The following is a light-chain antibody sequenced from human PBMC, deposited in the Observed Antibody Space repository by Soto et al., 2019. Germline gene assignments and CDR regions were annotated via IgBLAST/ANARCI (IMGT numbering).Light chain of an antibody. CDR3: QQHYTTAFT. CDR1: QSVLYSSKNKNY. V-gene: IGKV4-1*01. Sequence: DIVMTQSPVALAVSLGERATINCKSSQSVLYSSKNKNYLAWYQQKPGQPPNLLIYWASTRESGVPDRFSGSGSGTDFTLTITNLQAEDVAVYYCQQHYTTAFTFGPGTKVDIE. CDR2: WAS. J-gene: IGKJ3*01.